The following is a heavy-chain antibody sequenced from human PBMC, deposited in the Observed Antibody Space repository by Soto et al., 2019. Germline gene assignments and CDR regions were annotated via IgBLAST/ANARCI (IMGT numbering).Heavy chain of an antibody. Sequence: SETLSLTCTVSRGTISSYYWSWIRQPPGKGLEWIGYIYFSGSTNYNPSLKVRVIISVDTPKNQFSLKLNSVTAADTAVYYCARASGYGSGNPDYWGQGTLVNVSS. J-gene: IGHJ4*02. V-gene: IGHV4-59*01. CDR1: RGTISSYY. CDR2: IYFSGST. CDR3: ARASGYGSGNPDY. D-gene: IGHD3-10*01.